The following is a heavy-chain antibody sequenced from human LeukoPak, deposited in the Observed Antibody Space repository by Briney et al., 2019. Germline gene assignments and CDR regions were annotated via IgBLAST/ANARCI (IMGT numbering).Heavy chain of an antibody. CDR1: GFTFSSYW. D-gene: IGHD1-26*01. Sequence: GGSLRLSCAASGFTFSSYWMHWVRQAPGKGLMWVSRIDGDGRSTTYADSVKGRFTISRDNAKNTLYLQMNSLRAEDTAVYYCARDGVRRRSYSPHPIQHWGQGTLVTVSS. V-gene: IGHV3-74*01. CDR3: ARDGVRRRSYSPHPIQH. CDR2: IDGDGRST. J-gene: IGHJ1*01.